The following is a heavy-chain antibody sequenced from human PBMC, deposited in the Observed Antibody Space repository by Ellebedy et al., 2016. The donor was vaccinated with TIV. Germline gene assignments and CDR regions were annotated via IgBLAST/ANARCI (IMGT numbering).Heavy chain of an antibody. D-gene: IGHD3-22*01. CDR3: ARGDKYYYESSGYYYTY. CDR2: INPSGCDT. J-gene: IGHJ4*02. V-gene: IGHV1-46*01. Sequence: ASVKVSCKASGYTFTSYFMYWVRQAPGQGLEWMGIINPSGCDTNYAQRFQGRVTMTRDTSTSTVYMELSSLRSEDTAVYYCARGDKYYYESSGYYYTYWGQGTLVAVSS. CDR1: GYTFTSYF.